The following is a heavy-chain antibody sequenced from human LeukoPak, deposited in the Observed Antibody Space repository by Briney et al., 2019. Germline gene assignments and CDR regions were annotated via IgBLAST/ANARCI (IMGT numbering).Heavy chain of an antibody. CDR2: INPNGGST. CDR3: TRDDYDFWSGYSTSDY. D-gene: IGHD3-3*01. J-gene: IGHJ4*02. Sequence: GASVKVSCKASGYTFPSYYMHWVRQAPGQGLEWMGIINPNGGSTTYAQKFQGRVTMTRDTSTSTVYMELSSLRSEDTAVYYCTRDDYDFWSGYSTSDYWGQGTLVTVSS. V-gene: IGHV1-46*03. CDR1: GYTFPSYY.